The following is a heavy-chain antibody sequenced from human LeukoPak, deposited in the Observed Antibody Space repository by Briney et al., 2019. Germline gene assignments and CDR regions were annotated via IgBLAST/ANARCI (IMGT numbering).Heavy chain of an antibody. D-gene: IGHD4-17*01. CDR2: ISGSGGST. CDR1: GFTFSRYA. V-gene: IGHV3-23*01. Sequence: GGSLRLSCAPSGFTFSRYAMSWVRQAPGKGLEWVSAISGSGGSTYYADSVKGRFTISRDNSKNTLYLQMNSLRAEDTAVYYCAKRVDDYGDYFDYWGQGTLVTVSS. CDR3: AKRVDDYGDYFDY. J-gene: IGHJ4*02.